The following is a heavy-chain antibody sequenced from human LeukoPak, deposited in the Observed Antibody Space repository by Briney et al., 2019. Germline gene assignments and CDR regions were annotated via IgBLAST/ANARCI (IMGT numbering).Heavy chain of an antibody. CDR1: GGSISSYY. V-gene: IGHV4-59*08. Sequence: SETLSLTCTVSGGSISSYYWSWIPQPPGKGLEWIGYIYYSGSTNYNPSLKSRVTISVDTSQNQFSLKLSSVTAADTAVYYCARRRGYSLDYWGQGTLVTVSS. CDR2: IYYSGST. D-gene: IGHD5-18*01. J-gene: IGHJ4*02. CDR3: ARRRGYSLDY.